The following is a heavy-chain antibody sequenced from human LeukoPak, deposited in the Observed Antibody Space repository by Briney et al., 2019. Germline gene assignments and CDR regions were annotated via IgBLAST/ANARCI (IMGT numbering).Heavy chain of an antibody. D-gene: IGHD2-8*01. CDR3: ARGRGYCTNGVCVLLGYYYYGMDV. V-gene: IGHV1-8*01. J-gene: IGHJ6*02. Sequence: ASVKVSCKASGYTFTSYVINWVRQATGQGLEWMGWMNPNSGNTGYAQKSQGRVTMTRNTSISTAYMELSSLRSEDTAVYYCARGRGYCTNGVCVLLGYYYYGMDVWGQGTTVTVSS. CDR1: GYTFTSYV. CDR2: MNPNSGNT.